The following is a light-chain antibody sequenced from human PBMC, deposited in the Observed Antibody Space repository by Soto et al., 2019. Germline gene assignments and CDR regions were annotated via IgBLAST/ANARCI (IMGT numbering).Light chain of an antibody. J-gene: IGKJ1*01. CDR3: QQYNNWPPWT. V-gene: IGKV3-15*01. Sequence: EIVMTQSPATLSVSPGERATRSCRASQSVRSNLAWYQQKPGQAPRLLIYGASTGATGIPARFSGSGSGTEFTLTISSLQSEDFAVYYCQQYNNWPPWTFGQGTQVEIK. CDR1: QSVRSN. CDR2: GAS.